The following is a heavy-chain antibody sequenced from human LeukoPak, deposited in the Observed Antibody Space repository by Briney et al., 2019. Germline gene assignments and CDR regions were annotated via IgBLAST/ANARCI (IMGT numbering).Heavy chain of an antibody. CDR3: ARGVLRFLEWLLRSYYYYMDV. J-gene: IGHJ6*03. Sequence: GASVKVSCKASGYTFTSYGISWVRQAPGQGLEWMGWISAYNGNTNYAQKLQGRVTMTTDTSTSTAYMELRSLRSEDTAVYYCARGVLRFLEWLLRSYYYYMDVWGKGTTVTVSS. V-gene: IGHV1-18*01. CDR2: ISAYNGNT. CDR1: GYTFTSYG. D-gene: IGHD3-3*01.